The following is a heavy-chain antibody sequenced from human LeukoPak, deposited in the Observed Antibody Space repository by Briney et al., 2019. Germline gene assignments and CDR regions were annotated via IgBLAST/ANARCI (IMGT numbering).Heavy chain of an antibody. CDR2: ISSSSSYI. Sequence: GGSVRLSCAASGFTFSSYSMNWLRQAPGQGLEGVSSISSSSSYIYYADSVKGRFTISRDNAKNSLYLQMNSLRAEDTAVYYCARDFRDSPYDFWSGPYYFDYWGQGTLVTVSS. D-gene: IGHD3-3*01. CDR1: GFTFSSYS. CDR3: ARDFRDSPYDFWSGPYYFDY. J-gene: IGHJ4*02. V-gene: IGHV3-21*01.